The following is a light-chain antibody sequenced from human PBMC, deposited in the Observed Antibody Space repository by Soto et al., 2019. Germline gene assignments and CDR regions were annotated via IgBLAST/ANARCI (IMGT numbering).Light chain of an antibody. J-gene: IGKJ1*01. CDR1: QSISGW. Sequence: DIQMTQSPSTLSASVGDRVTITCRASQSISGWLAWYQQKPWKPPKLLIYDASSLEGGVPSRFSGSGSGTEFTLTISSLQPDDFATYYRQQYYSYPWTFGQGTKVDIK. CDR2: DAS. V-gene: IGKV1-5*01. CDR3: QQYYSYPWT.